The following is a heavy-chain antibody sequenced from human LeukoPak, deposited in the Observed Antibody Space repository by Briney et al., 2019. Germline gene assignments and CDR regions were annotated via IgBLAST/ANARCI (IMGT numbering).Heavy chain of an antibody. CDR3: ARDNLGYSGYDYFDY. CDR2: IIPIFGTA. D-gene: IGHD5-12*01. J-gene: IGHJ4*02. Sequence: SVKVSCKASGGTFISYAISWVRQAPGQGLEWMGGIIPIFGTANYAQKFQGRVTITADESTSTAYMELSSLRSEDTAVYYCARDNLGYSGYDYFDYWGQGTLVTVSS. V-gene: IGHV1-69*13. CDR1: GGTFISYA.